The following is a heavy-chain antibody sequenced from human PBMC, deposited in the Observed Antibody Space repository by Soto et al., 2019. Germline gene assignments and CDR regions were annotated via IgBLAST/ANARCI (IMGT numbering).Heavy chain of an antibody. J-gene: IGHJ6*02. V-gene: IGHV4-39*01. CDR2: IYYSGST. Sequence: SETLSLTCTVSGGSISSSSYYWGWIRQPPGKGLEWIGSIYYSGSTYYNPSLKSRVTISVDTSKNQFSLKLSSVTAADTAVYYCARADQSSYGYYGMDVWGQGTTVTVSS. CDR3: ARADQSSYGYYGMDV. CDR1: GGSISSSSYY. D-gene: IGHD4-17*01.